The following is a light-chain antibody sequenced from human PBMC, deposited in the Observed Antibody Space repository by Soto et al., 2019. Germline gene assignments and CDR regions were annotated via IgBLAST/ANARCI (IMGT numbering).Light chain of an antibody. V-gene: IGKV1D-12*01. CDR3: QQPNSFPRT. J-gene: IGKJ1*01. CDR2: AAS. CDR1: QAISTW. Sequence: DIQMTQSPSSVSASVGDRVTITCRASQAISTWLAWYQQKPGKAPKLLIYAASNLQTGVPSRFSGNGSGTDFTLTISSLQPEDFATYYCQQPNSFPRTFGQGTKVEIK.